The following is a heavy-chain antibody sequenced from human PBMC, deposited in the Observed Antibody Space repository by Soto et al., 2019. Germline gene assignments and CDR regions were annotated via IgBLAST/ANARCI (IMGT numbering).Heavy chain of an antibody. Sequence: QVQLVQSGAEVKKPGSSVKVSCKTSGVSFNNNGIGWVRQAPGHGLEWMGGVSPPFRTSNYARKFQGRISINADASTGTVNMDLSSLTSEDTAQYYCARVLYYGSGSYSRYGMAVWGQGTTVTVSS. CDR3: ARVLYYGSGSYSRYGMAV. V-gene: IGHV1-69*01. D-gene: IGHD3-10*01. CDR1: GVSFNNNG. CDR2: VSPPFRTS. J-gene: IGHJ6*02.